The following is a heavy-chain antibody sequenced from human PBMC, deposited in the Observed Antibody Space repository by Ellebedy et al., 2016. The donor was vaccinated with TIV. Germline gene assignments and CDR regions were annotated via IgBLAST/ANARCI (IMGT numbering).Heavy chain of an antibody. CDR3: ARGVVGAGNGNEY. CDR2: INSDGSNT. CDR1: GFTLSNYW. D-gene: IGHD2-15*01. V-gene: IGHV3-74*01. Sequence: PGESLKISCAASGFTLSNYWMHWVRQAPGKGLVWVSRINSDGSNTSYVDSVKGRFTISRDSAKNTLYLQMNSLRAEDTAVYYCARGVVGAGNGNEYWGRGTLVTVSS. J-gene: IGHJ4*02.